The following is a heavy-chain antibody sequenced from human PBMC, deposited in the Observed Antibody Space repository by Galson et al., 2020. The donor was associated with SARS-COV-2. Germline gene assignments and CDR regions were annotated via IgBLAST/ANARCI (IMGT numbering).Heavy chain of an antibody. D-gene: IGHD3-16*01. CDR2: IYYSGST. CDR1: GDSISGYY. V-gene: IGHV4-59*01. CDR3: ARDMGGPSDH. J-gene: IGHJ4*02. Sequence: SETLSLTCTVSGDSISGYYWGWIRQPPGKGLAWIGYIYYSGSTNYNPSLKSRVTMSVDMSKNQFSLNLSSVTAADTAVYYCARDMGGPSDHWGQGTLVTVSS.